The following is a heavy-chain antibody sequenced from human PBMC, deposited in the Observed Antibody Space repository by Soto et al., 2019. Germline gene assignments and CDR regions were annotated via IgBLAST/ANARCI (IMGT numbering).Heavy chain of an antibody. D-gene: IGHD2-2*01. CDR2: IYYSGNT. J-gene: IGHJ6*01. CDR3: ARLGGHCSSSSCFGFYVMDV. CDR1: GDSISSGDYY. V-gene: IGHV4-30-4*01. Sequence: SETMSLTCTACGDSISSGDYYWSWIRQHTGKGLEWIGCIYYSGNTYYNPSLKRRFSISVDTSKNQFSLQLSSVTVADTAVYYCARLGGHCSSSSCFGFYVMDVWGQGTTVT.